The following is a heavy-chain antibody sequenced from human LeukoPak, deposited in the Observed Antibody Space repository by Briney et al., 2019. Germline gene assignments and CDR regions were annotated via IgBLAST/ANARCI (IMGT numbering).Heavy chain of an antibody. CDR1: GYSISSGYY. V-gene: IGHV4-38-2*01. CDR3: ARRVYTSSWYFDY. Sequence: SETLSLTCAVSGYSISSGYYWGWIRQPPGKGLEWIGSIFHSGITYYNPSLKSRLTISVDTSKNQFSLKLSSVTAADTSVYYCARRVYTSSWYFDYWGQGTLVTVS. CDR2: IFHSGIT. J-gene: IGHJ4*02. D-gene: IGHD6-13*01.